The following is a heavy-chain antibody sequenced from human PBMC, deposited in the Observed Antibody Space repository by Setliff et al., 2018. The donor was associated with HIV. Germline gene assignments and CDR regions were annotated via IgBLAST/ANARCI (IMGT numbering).Heavy chain of an antibody. CDR3: ARGQDGHIVLFDY. Sequence: SETLSLTCNVSGDSISSGRYYWGWMRQTPGKGLEWIGRIYHSGTTYYNPSPKSLVTISVDTSKHQFSLTLNSVTAAYTAMYFCARGQDGHIVLFDYWGQGMLVTVSS. J-gene: IGHJ4*02. CDR2: IYHSGTT. D-gene: IGHD2-15*01. V-gene: IGHV4-39*07. CDR1: GDSISSGRYY.